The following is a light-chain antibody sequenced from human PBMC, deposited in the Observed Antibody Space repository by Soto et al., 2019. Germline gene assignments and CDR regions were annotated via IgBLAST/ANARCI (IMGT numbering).Light chain of an antibody. CDR2: GAS. CDR1: QSINSGY. J-gene: IGKJ4*01. Sequence: EIVMTQSPATLSLSPGERATLSCRASQSINSGYLSWYQQTPGQAPRLLIYGASTRATGIPARFSGSGSGTDFTLTISSLQPEDFALYYCQQDYNSLSFGGGTKVDIK. V-gene: IGKV3D-7*01. CDR3: QQDYNSLS.